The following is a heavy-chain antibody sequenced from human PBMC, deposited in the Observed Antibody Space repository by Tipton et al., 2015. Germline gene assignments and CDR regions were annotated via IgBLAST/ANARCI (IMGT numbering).Heavy chain of an antibody. D-gene: IGHD4-23*01. CDR2: INHSGST. CDR3: ARARGRHGGLFDS. J-gene: IGHJ4*02. V-gene: IGHV4-38-2*01. CDR1: GYSISSGYY. Sequence: TLSLTCDVSGYSISSGYYWGWIRQPPGKGLEWIGEINHSGSTNYNPSLKSRVTISVDTSKTQFSLKMRSVTATDTAVYYCARARGRHGGLFDSWGQGTLVTVSS.